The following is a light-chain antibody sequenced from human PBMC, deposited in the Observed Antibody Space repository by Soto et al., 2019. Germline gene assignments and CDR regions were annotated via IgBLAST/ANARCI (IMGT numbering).Light chain of an antibody. CDR1: SGHSTYA. Sequence: QLVLTQSPSASASLGASVKLTCTPSSGHSTYAIAWHQQQPEKGPRYLMKLNSDGSHSKGDGIPDRFSGSSSGAERHLSISSLQSEDEADYYCQTWGTAIHDVVFGGGTKLTVL. J-gene: IGLJ2*01. V-gene: IGLV4-69*01. CDR3: QTWGTAIHDVV. CDR2: LNSDGSH.